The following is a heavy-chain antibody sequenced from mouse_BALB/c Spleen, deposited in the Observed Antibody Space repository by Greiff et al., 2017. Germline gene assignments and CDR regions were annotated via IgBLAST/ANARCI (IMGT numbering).Heavy chain of an antibody. CDR3: ARNGNYQTPYYAMDY. V-gene: IGHV2-4-1*01. CDR2: IWSGGST. Sequence: QVQLKESGPGLVQPSQSLSITCTVSGFSLTSYGVHWVRQSPGKGLEWLGVIWSGGSTDYNAAFISRLSISKDNSKSQVFFKMNSLQADDTAIYYCARNGNYQTPYYAMDYWGQGTSVTVSS. CDR1: GFSLTSYG. J-gene: IGHJ4*01. D-gene: IGHD2-1*01.